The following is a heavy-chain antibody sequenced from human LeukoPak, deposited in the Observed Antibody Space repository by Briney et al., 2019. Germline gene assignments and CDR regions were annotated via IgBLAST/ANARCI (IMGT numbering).Heavy chain of an antibody. J-gene: IGHJ4*02. CDR3: ARNRNDYGDYVYDY. V-gene: IGHV3-21*01. Sequence: GGSLRLSCTASGFTFSTYGMNWVRQAPGKGLEWVSSISSSSSYIYYADSVKGRFTISRDNAKNSLYLQMNSLRAEDTAVYYCARNRNDYGDYVYDYWGQGTLVTVSS. CDR1: GFTFSTYG. D-gene: IGHD4-17*01. CDR2: ISSSSSYI.